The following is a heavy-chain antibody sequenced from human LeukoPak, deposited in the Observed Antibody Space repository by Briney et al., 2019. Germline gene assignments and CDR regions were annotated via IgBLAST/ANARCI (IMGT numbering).Heavy chain of an antibody. J-gene: IGHJ5*02. CDR2: IYYSGST. Sequence: SETLSLTCTVSGDSISSYYWSWIRQPPGKGLEWIGYIYYSGSTNYNPSLKSRVTISVDTSKNQFSLKLSSVTAADTAVYYCARDRGFWSGFHLNWFDPWGQGTLVTVSS. V-gene: IGHV4-59*01. D-gene: IGHD3-3*01. CDR1: GDSISSYY. CDR3: ARDRGFWSGFHLNWFDP.